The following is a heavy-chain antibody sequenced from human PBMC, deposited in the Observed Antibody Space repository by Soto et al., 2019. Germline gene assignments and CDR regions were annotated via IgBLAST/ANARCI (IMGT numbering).Heavy chain of an antibody. D-gene: IGHD2-21*02. CDR3: ARDLSPSSGDTFYDAFDI. Sequence: GGSLRLSCAASGFTFSSYGMHWVRQAPGKGLEWVANIKGDGSKIHYVDSVKGRFTISRDSARNSLYLQMNMLRVEDTAVYYCARDLSPSSGDTFYDAFDIWGQGTVVTVSS. CDR1: GFTFSSYG. J-gene: IGHJ3*02. CDR2: IKGDGSKI. V-gene: IGHV3-7*01.